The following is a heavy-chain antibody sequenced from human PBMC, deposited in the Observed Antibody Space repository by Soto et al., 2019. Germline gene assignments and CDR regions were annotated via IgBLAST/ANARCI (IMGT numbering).Heavy chain of an antibody. Sequence: QPGGSLRLSCVVSGFTFGDYVFHWVRQVPGEGLEWVSFISYSANNKYYRNSVKGRFTISRDNSKNSLYLQMNSLRAEDTAVYYCARDAYYDTNLPDDFDIWGQGIMVTVSS. J-gene: IGHJ3*02. CDR2: ISYSANNK. D-gene: IGHD3-22*01. CDR1: GFTFGDYV. V-gene: IGHV3-30-3*01. CDR3: ARDAYYDTNLPDDFDI.